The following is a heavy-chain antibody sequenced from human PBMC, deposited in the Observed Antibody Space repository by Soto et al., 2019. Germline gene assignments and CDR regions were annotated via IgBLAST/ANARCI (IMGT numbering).Heavy chain of an antibody. J-gene: IGHJ2*01. CDR3: ARNYGGNSQFFDL. CDR2: FFHTGTA. CDR1: GDAISRHY. Sequence: QVQLQESGPGLVKPSETLSLNCSVSGDAISRHYWSWIRQSPGKGLEWLGHFFHTGTALYNPSLWGRATMSVDTSKTQFSLKLTSVIPADTAVYFCARNYGGNSQFFDLWGRGTLVTVSS. V-gene: IGHV4-59*11. D-gene: IGHD4-17*01.